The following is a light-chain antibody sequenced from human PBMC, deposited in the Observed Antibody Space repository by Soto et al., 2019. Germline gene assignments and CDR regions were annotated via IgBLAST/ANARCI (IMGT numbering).Light chain of an antibody. J-gene: IGLJ2*01. CDR2: EDS. Sequence: QSALTQPPSASGSPGQSVTISCTGTSSDVGGYNYVSWYQQHPGKAPKLMIYEDSKRPSGVPDRFSGSKSGNTASLTVSGLQDEDEADYYCSSYAGSNNLVFGGGTQLTVL. CDR3: SSYAGSNNLV. V-gene: IGLV2-8*01. CDR1: SSDVGGYNY.